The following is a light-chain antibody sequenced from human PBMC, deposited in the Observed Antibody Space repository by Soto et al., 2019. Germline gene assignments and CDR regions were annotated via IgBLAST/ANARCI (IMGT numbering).Light chain of an antibody. CDR3: SSYAASNNFYFV. CDR2: EVT. V-gene: IGLV2-8*01. Sequence: QSVLTQPPSASGSPGQSVTISCTGTSSDVGGYNYVSWYQQYPGRAPKLMIYEVTKLPSGVPDRFSGSKSGNTASLTVSGLQAEDEADYYCSSYAASNNFYFVFGGGTQLTVL. CDR1: SSDVGGYNY. J-gene: IGLJ3*02.